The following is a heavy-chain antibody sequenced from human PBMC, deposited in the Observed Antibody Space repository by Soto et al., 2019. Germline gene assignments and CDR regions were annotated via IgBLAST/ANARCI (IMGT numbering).Heavy chain of an antibody. CDR2: ISAHTGSS. CDR3: ARAFFYQGSDSRGYSFDAFDF. CDR1: GYTFTSSG. V-gene: IGHV1-18*01. J-gene: IGHJ3*01. D-gene: IGHD3-22*01. Sequence: QVQLVQSGAEVKKPGASVKVSCKASGYTFTSSGMSWVRQAPGQGLERMGWISAHTGSSEYAQRFQGSVTMTTDRSTSTAYMELRSLRSDDTAVYYCARAFFYQGSDSRGYSFDAFDFWGPGTLVTVSS.